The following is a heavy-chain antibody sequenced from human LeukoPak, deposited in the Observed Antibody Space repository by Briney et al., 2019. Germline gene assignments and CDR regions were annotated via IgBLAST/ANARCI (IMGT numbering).Heavy chain of an antibody. Sequence: GGSLRLSCAASGFTFSSYAMSWVRQAPGKGLEWVSAISGSGGSTYYADSVKGRFTISRDNSKNTLYLQMNSLRAEDTAVYYCAKSGCSSTSCHIGYYFDYWGQGTLVTVSS. V-gene: IGHV3-23*01. J-gene: IGHJ4*02. CDR3: AKSGCSSTSCHIGYYFDY. CDR1: GFTFSSYA. CDR2: ISGSGGST. D-gene: IGHD2-2*02.